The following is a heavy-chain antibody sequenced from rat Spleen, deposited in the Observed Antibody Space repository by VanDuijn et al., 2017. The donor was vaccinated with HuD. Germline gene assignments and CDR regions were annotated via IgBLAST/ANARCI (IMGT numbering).Heavy chain of an antibody. Sequence: QVQLKESGPGLVQPSQTLSLTCTVSGFSLTSYNVHWVRPPTGKGLEWMGVIWTGGSTDYNSALKSRLSISRDTSKSQVFLKMNSLQTEDIATYYCARGRSYRDYYVMDAWGQGASVTVSS. V-gene: IGHV2-30*01. CDR2: IWTGGST. CDR3: ARGRSYRDYYVMDA. J-gene: IGHJ4*01. CDR1: GFSLTSYN. D-gene: IGHD1-2*01.